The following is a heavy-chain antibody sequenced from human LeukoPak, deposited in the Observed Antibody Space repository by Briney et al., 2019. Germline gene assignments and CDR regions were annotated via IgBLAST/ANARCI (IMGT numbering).Heavy chain of an antibody. CDR1: GGSISSYY. CDR3: ARDAVGIYGSGSYPTD. J-gene: IGHJ6*02. CDR2: IYTSGST. D-gene: IGHD3-10*01. V-gene: IGHV4-4*07. Sequence: SETLSLTCTVSGGSISSYYWSWIRQPAGKGLEWIGRIYTSGSTNYNPSLKSRITMSVDTSKNQFSLKLSSVTAADTAVYYCARDAVGIYGSGSYPTDWGQGTTVTVSS.